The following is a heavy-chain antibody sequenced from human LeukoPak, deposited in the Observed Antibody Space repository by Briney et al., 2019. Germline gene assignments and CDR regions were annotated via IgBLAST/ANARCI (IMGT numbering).Heavy chain of an antibody. Sequence: GASVKVSCKVSGYTLTELSMHWVRQAPGKGLEWMGGFDPEDGETIYAQKFQGRVTMTEDTSTDTAYMELSSLRSEDTAVYYCARDWVDCSSTSCYNWFDPWGQGTLVTVSS. CDR3: ARDWVDCSSTSCYNWFDP. D-gene: IGHD2-2*01. CDR2: FDPEDGET. CDR1: GYTLTELS. J-gene: IGHJ5*02. V-gene: IGHV1-24*01.